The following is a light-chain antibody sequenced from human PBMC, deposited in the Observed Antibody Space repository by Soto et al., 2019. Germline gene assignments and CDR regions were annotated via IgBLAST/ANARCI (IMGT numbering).Light chain of an antibody. CDR3: QQYDNSRLT. Sequence: EVVLTQSPGTLSLSPGERATLSCRASQSVSSSFLSWYQQKPGQAPRLLIYGASSRATGIPDRFSGSGSGTDFTLTISRLEPEDFAVYYCQQYDNSRLTLGGGTKVDIK. CDR1: QSVSSSF. J-gene: IGKJ4*01. CDR2: GAS. V-gene: IGKV3-20*01.